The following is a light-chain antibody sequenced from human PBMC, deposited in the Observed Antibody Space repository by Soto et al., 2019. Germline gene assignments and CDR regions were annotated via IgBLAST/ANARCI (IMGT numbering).Light chain of an antibody. J-gene: IGKJ1*01. Sequence: IQMTQSTSNMSASVGDIVTITCRASQSISGWLAWYQQKPGKSPKLLIYDGSSLQSGVPSRFSGSGSGTEFTLTISSLQPEDFATYYCQQSYSTPWKFGQGTKVDIK. CDR2: DGS. CDR3: QQSYSTPWK. V-gene: IGKV1-5*01. CDR1: QSISGW.